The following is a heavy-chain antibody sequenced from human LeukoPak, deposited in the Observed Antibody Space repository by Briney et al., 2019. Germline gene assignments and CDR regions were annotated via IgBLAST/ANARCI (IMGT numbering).Heavy chain of an antibody. Sequence: PSETLSLTCTVSGYSISSGYYWGWIRQPPGKGLEWIGSIYHSGSTYYNPSLKSRVTISVDTSKNQFSLKLSSVTAADTAVYYCARGGDYNYYMDVWGKGATVTVSS. J-gene: IGHJ6*03. CDR3: ARGGDYNYYMDV. CDR2: IYHSGST. CDR1: GYSISSGYY. V-gene: IGHV4-38-2*02.